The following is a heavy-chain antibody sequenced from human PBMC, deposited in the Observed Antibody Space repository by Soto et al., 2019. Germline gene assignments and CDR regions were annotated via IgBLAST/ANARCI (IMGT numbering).Heavy chain of an antibody. J-gene: IGHJ4*02. CDR1: GGSISSGDYY. CDR3: ARASEPTTHFDY. CDR2: SYYSGST. V-gene: IGHV4-30-4*01. Sequence: QGQLQESGPGLVKPSQTLSLTCTVSGGSISSGDYYWSWVRQPPGKGLEWIGYSYYSGSTYYNPSLKSRVTISVDTSKNHFSLKLSSVTAADTAVYYCARASEPTTHFDYWGQGTLVTVSS. D-gene: IGHD2-15*01.